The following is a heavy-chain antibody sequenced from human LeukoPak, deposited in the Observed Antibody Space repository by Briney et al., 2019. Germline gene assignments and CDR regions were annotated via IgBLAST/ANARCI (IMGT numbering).Heavy chain of an antibody. Sequence: ASVKVSCKVSGYTLTELSMHWVRQAPGKGLEWMGGFDPEDGETIYAQKFQGGVTMTEDTSTDTAYMELSSLRSEDTAVYYCAKIPPDHYYDSSGYKRGYAFDIWGQGTMVTVSS. CDR1: GYTLTELS. CDR2: FDPEDGET. J-gene: IGHJ3*02. D-gene: IGHD3-22*01. V-gene: IGHV1-24*01. CDR3: AKIPPDHYYDSSGYKRGYAFDI.